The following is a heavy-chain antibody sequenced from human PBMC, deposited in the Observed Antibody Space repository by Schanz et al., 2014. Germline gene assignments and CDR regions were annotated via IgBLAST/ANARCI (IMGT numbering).Heavy chain of an antibody. D-gene: IGHD2-2*01. CDR1: GFAFTSNA. CDR3: AAARGTNCYFCALDI. V-gene: IGHV3-23*01. CDR2: ISGSGAHT. J-gene: IGHJ3*02. Sequence: EAQLLESGGGLVQPGGSLRLSCEASGFAFTSNAMTWVRQAPGKGLEWVSTISGSGAHTYHADSVRGRFTISRDNSKTILYLQMNSLRAEDTAIYFCAAARGTNCYFCALDIWGQGTMVTVSS.